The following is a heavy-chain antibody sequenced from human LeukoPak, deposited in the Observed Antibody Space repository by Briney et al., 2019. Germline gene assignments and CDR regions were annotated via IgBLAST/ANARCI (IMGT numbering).Heavy chain of an antibody. D-gene: IGHD2-15*01. CDR1: GFTFSSYS. CDR2: ISSSSSNI. V-gene: IGHV3-48*02. CDR3: ARASGGYCSGGSCSFDY. J-gene: IGHJ4*02. Sequence: GGSLRLSCAASGFTFSSYSMNWVRQAPGKGLEWVSYISSSSSNIYYADSVKGRFTISRDNAKNSLYLQMNSLRDEDTAVYYCARASGGYCSGGSCSFDYWGQGTLVTVSS.